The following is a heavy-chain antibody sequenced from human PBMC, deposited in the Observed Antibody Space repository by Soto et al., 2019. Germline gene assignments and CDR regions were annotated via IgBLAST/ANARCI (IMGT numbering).Heavy chain of an antibody. Sequence: ASVKVSCKASGYTFTSYGISWVRHAPGQGLEWMGWISAYNGNTNYAQKLQGRVTMTTDASTSTAYMELRSLRSDDTAVYYCARDGWELEYNWFAPWGQGTLVTVSS. J-gene: IGHJ5*02. D-gene: IGHD1-26*01. CDR1: GYTFTSYG. CDR3: ARDGWELEYNWFAP. V-gene: IGHV1-18*01. CDR2: ISAYNGNT.